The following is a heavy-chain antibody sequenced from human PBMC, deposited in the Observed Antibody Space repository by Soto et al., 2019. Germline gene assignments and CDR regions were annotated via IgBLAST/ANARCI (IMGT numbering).Heavy chain of an antibody. CDR2: IYYSGST. V-gene: IGHV4-39*01. D-gene: IGHD2-15*01. CDR3: ARPAGGYCSGGRCPTWIDP. J-gene: IGHJ5*01. Sequence: KPSETLSITCTASGGSIRSSSYYWGWMSQPPGKGLEWIGSIYYSGSTYYNPSLKSRVTISVDTSKNQFSLKLSSVTAADTAVYYCARPAGGYCSGGRCPTWIDPWGQGTLVPVSS. CDR1: GGSIRSSSYY.